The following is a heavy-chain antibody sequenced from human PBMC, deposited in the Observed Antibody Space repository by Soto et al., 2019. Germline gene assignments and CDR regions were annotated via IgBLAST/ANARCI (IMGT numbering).Heavy chain of an antibody. V-gene: IGHV3-30*04. Sequence: QGQLVESGGGVVQPGASLTLSSAASGFRFRGFGMHWVRQAPGKGREWVAVISFDASEKFYVDSVKGRLSISRDDSHSKVFLQMNSLRREDTGVYYCARDLGGYVHLWDKSNYWGQGTLVNVS. CDR3: ARDLGGYVHLWDKSNY. D-gene: IGHD5-12*01. J-gene: IGHJ1*01. CDR2: ISFDASEK. CDR1: GFRFRGFG.